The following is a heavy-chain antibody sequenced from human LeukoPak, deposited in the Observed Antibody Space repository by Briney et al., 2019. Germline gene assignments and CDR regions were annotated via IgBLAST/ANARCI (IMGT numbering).Heavy chain of an antibody. CDR2: IWYDGSNK. J-gene: IGHJ4*02. Sequence: GGSLRLSCAASGFTFSSYAMSWVRQAPGQGLEWVAVIWYDGSNKYYADSVKGRFTISRDNSKNTLYLQMNSLRAEDTAVYYCARDSTDYGDSPLDYWGQGTLVTVSS. D-gene: IGHD4-17*01. CDR1: GFTFSSYA. V-gene: IGHV3-33*08. CDR3: ARDSTDYGDSPLDY.